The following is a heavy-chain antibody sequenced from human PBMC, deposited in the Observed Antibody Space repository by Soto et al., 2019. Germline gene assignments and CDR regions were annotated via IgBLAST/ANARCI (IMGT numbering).Heavy chain of an antibody. CDR3: ARVPGRL. J-gene: IGHJ4*02. Sequence: QLVETGGGLIQPGTSLTLSCAASGFSVSRNYMTWVRQAPGKGLEWVSFVYSGGATFYADSVKGRFILSRDDSQNTMYLQMNNRRAEATAVYYCARVPGRLWGRGTLVTVAS. D-gene: IGHD3-10*01. CDR2: VYSGGAT. V-gene: IGHV3-53*02. CDR1: GFSVSRNY.